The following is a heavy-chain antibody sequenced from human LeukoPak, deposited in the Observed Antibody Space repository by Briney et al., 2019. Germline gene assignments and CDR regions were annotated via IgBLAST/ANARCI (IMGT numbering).Heavy chain of an antibody. Sequence: PGGSLRLSCAASGFTFSSYGMHWVRQAPGKGLEWLAVVSHDGSNKYYADSVKGRFSISRDNSKNTLYLQMNSLSAGDTAVYYCVRDSGWLTDFDYWGQGTLVTVSS. D-gene: IGHD6-19*01. CDR3: VRDSGWLTDFDY. V-gene: IGHV3-30*03. CDR1: GFTFSSYG. J-gene: IGHJ4*02. CDR2: VSHDGSNK.